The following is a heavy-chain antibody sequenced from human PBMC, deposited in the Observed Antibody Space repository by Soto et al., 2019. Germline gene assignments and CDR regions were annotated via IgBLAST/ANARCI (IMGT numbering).Heavy chain of an antibody. CDR3: ARVGPWVPYYYDSSPYTFENWFDP. Sequence: SETLSLTCTVSGCYISSSSYYLGWIRQPPGKGMEWIGSIYYSGSTYYNPSLKSRVTISVDTSNNHVSLILNSVTAADTAVYYCARVGPWVPYYYDSSPYTFENWFDPWGQGNLVTVSS. CDR2: IYYSGST. J-gene: IGHJ5*02. V-gene: IGHV4-39*02. D-gene: IGHD3-22*01. CDR1: GCYISSSSYY.